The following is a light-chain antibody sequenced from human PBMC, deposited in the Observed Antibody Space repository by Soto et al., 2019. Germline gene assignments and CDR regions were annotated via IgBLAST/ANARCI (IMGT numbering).Light chain of an antibody. J-gene: IGKJ4*01. Sequence: EFVLTQSPGTLSLYPGERATLSCRASQTVRTNYLAWYQQKPGQAPRLLIYDASSRSTGIPDRFSGGGSGTDFTRHISRLEPEDFAVYYCQQFSSYPLTFGGGPKVEIK. CDR2: DAS. V-gene: IGKV3-20*01. CDR3: QQFSSYPLT. CDR1: QTVRTNY.